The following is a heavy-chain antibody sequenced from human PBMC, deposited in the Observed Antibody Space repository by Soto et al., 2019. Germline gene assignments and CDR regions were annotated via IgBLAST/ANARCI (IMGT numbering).Heavy chain of an antibody. CDR1: GFSLNTTGMG. V-gene: IGHV2-5*01. CDR2: IDWNGDQ. D-gene: IGHD2-2*02. J-gene: IGHJ4*02. CDR3: AHSYCSSTSCYRGFDY. Sequence: GSGPTLVNPTQTLTLTCTFSGFSLNTTGMGVGWIRQPPGKALEWLALIDWNGDQRYMPSLKRRLTITKDTSRNQVALIVTNMDPVDTGTYNCAHSYCSSTSCYRGFDYWGQGILVIVSS.